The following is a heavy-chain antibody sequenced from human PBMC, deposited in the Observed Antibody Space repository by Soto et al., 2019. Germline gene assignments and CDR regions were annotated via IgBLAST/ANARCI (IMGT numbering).Heavy chain of an antibody. CDR3: AHSKGITIFGVAGFDY. J-gene: IGHJ4*02. CDR2: IYWDDDK. D-gene: IGHD3-3*01. V-gene: IGHV2-5*02. CDR1: GFSLSTSGVG. Sequence: SGPTLVNPTQTLTLTCTFSGFSLSTSGVGVGWIRQPPGKALEWLALIYWDDDKRYSPSLKSRLTITKDTSKNQVVLTMTNMDPVDTATYYCAHSKGITIFGVAGFDYWGQGTLVTVSS.